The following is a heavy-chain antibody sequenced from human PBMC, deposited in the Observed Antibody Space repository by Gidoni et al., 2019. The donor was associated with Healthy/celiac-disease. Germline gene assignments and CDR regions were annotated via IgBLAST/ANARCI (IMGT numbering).Heavy chain of an antibody. D-gene: IGHD3-22*01. CDR1: GFTFGDYA. Sequence: EVQLVESGGGLVQPGRSLRLSCTASGFTFGDYAMSWVRQAPGKGLEWVGFIRSKAYGGTTEYAASVKGRFTISRDDSKSIAYLQMNSLKTEDTAVYYCTRAYDSSGGIDYWGQGTLVTVSS. J-gene: IGHJ4*02. V-gene: IGHV3-49*04. CDR2: IRSKAYGGTT. CDR3: TRAYDSSGGIDY.